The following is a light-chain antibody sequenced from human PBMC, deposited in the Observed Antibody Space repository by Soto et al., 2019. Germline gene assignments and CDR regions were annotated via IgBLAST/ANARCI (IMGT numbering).Light chain of an antibody. J-gene: IGKJ1*01. V-gene: IGKV3-20*01. Sequence: EIVLTQSPGTLSLSPGERATLSCRASQSVSSYLVWYQQKPGQAPRLLIFGASSRATGIPDRFSGSGSGTDFTLTISRLEPEDFAVYYCQQFGSSPWTFDQGTKVEIK. CDR3: QQFGSSPWT. CDR2: GAS. CDR1: QSVSSY.